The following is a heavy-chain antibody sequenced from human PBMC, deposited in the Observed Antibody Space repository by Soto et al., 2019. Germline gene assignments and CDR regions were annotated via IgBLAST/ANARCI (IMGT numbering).Heavy chain of an antibody. CDR2: INSDGSST. CDR1: GFTFSSYW. J-gene: IGHJ5*02. V-gene: IGHV3-74*01. Sequence: VGSLRLSCAASGFTFSSYWMHWVRQAPGKGLVWVSRINSDGSSTSYADSVKGRFTISRDNAKNTLYLQMNSLRAEDTAVYYCARGSAAAAPENWFDPWGQGTLVTVSS. D-gene: IGHD6-13*01. CDR3: ARGSAAAAPENWFDP.